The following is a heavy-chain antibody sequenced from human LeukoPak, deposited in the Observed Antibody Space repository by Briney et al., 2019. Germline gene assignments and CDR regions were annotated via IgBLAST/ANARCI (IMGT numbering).Heavy chain of an antibody. V-gene: IGHV1-46*01. CDR2: INPSGSST. Sequence: ASVKVSCKASGYTFTSYYMHWVRQAPGQGLEWMGLINPSGSSTSYAQKFQGRLSLTRDMSTSTVYMELSSLRSEDTAVYYCARDPRYNWNAPFDYWGQGTLVTVSS. J-gene: IGHJ4*02. D-gene: IGHD1-1*01. CDR3: ARDPRYNWNAPFDY. CDR1: GYTFTSYY.